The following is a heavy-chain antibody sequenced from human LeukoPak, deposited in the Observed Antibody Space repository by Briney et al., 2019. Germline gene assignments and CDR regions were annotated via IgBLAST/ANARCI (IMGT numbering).Heavy chain of an antibody. J-gene: IGHJ6*02. CDR2: IIPILGIA. D-gene: IGHD6-6*01. Sequence: SVKVSCKASGGTFSGYTISWVRQAPGQGLEWMGRIIPILGIANYVQKFQGRVTITADKSTSTAYMELSSLRSEDTAVYYCAREGAAPGGMDVWGQGTTVTVSS. CDR1: GGTFSGYT. CDR3: AREGAAPGGMDV. V-gene: IGHV1-69*04.